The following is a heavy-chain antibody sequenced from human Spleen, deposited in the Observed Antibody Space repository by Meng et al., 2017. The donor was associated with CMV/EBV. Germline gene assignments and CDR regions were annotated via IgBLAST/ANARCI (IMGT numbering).Heavy chain of an antibody. V-gene: IGHV3-53*01. D-gene: IGHD3-10*01. J-gene: IGHJ6*02. CDR2: IYPGGRT. CDR3: ARDGLVRGHRNGMDV. Sequence: GGSLRLSCAASEFTVSRYYMSWVRQAPGKGLEWVSVIYPGGRTYYADSVKGRFTISRDNSKNTLYLQMNSLRAEDTAVYYCARDGLVRGHRNGMDVWGQGTTVTVSS. CDR1: EFTVSRYY.